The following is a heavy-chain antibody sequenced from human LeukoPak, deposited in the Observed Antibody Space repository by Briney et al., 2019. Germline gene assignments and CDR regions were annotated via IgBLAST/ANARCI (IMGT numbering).Heavy chain of an antibody. Sequence: NPSETLSLTCTVSGGSISSSSFYWGWIRQPPGKGLEWIGSVYYSGSTYYNPSLKSRVTISVDTSKNQFSLKLSSVTAADTAVYYCARVPYYYDSSGYGCWYFDPWGRGTLVTVSS. CDR3: ARVPYYYDSSGYGCWYFDP. V-gene: IGHV4-39*01. J-gene: IGHJ2*01. CDR2: VYYSGST. CDR1: GGSISSSSFY. D-gene: IGHD3-22*01.